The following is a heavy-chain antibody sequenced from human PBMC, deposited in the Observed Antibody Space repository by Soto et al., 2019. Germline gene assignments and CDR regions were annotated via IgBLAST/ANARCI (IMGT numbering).Heavy chain of an antibody. CDR1: GGSISSGDYY. D-gene: IGHD1-20*01. CDR3: ARDSTPDSVLGISIPY. J-gene: IGHJ4*02. CDR2: IYYSGST. Sequence: QVQLQEPGPGLVKPSQTLSLTCTVSGGSISSGDYYWSWIRQPPGKGLEWIGYIYYSGSTYYNPSLKSRVTISVDTSKNQFSLKLSSVTAADTAVYYCARDSTPDSVLGISIPYWGQGTLVTVSS. V-gene: IGHV4-30-4*01.